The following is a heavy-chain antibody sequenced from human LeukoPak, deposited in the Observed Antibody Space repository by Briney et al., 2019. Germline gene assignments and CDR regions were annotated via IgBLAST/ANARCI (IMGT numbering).Heavy chain of an antibody. CDR2: IYYSGST. V-gene: IGHV4-39*01. CDR3: ASLAVAGLSEGY. CDR1: GGSISSSSYY. D-gene: IGHD6-19*01. J-gene: IGHJ4*02. Sequence: PSETLSLTCTVSGGSISSSSYYWGWIRQPPGKGLEWIASIYYSGSTYYNPSLKSRVTISVDTSRNQFSLKLNSVTAADTAVYYCASLAVAGLSEGYWGQGTLVIVSS.